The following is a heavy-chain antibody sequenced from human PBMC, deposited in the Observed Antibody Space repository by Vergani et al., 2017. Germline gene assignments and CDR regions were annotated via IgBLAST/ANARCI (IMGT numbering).Heavy chain of an antibody. V-gene: IGHV4-61*02. CDR2: IYTSGST. CDR3: ARDHLYCSSTRCHRYNWFDP. Sequence: QVQLQESGPGLVKPSETLSLTCTVSGGSISSGSYYWSWIRQPAGKVLEWIGRIYTSGSTNYNPSLKSRVTMSVDTSKNQFSLKLSSVTAADTAVYYCARDHLYCSSTRCHRYNWFDPWGQGTLVTVSS. J-gene: IGHJ5*02. D-gene: IGHD2-2*01. CDR1: GGSISSGSYY.